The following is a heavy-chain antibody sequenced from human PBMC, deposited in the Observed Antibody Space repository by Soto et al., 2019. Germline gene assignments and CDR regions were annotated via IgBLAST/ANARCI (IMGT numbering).Heavy chain of an antibody. J-gene: IGHJ4*02. CDR1: GFSLSTSGVG. D-gene: IGHD3-22*01. CDR3: ANTPDSSGYFYVGYLDY. V-gene: IGHV2-5*02. CDR2: IYWDDDK. Sequence: SGPTLVNPTQTLTLTCTFSGFSLSTSGVGVGWIRQPPGKALEWLALIYWDDDKRYSPSLKSRLTITKDISKNQVVLTITNMDPVDTAKYYCANTPDSSGYFYVGYLDYWSQGTLVTLSS.